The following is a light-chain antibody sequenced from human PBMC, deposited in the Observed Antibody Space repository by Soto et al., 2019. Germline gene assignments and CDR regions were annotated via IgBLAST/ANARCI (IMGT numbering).Light chain of an antibody. CDR1: QSVSSY. CDR2: DAS. CDR3: QQRSNWPPKYT. Sequence: EIVLTQSPATLSLSPGERATLSCRASQSVSSYLAWYQQKPGQAPRLLIYDASNRATGIPARFSGSGSGTDLTLTLSSLEPEDFAVYYCQQRSNWPPKYTFGQGTKLEIK. J-gene: IGKJ2*01. V-gene: IGKV3-11*01.